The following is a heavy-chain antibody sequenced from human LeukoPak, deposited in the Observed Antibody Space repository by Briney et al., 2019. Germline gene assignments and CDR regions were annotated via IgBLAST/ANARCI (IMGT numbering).Heavy chain of an antibody. Sequence: ASVKVSCKASGSSITAYFVHWVRQAPGQGLEWMGRIYPNSGSTNYAQKFQGRVTMTRDTSINAAYMELSNLGSDDTAVYYCARGHSGSYYFGFDYWGQGTLVTVSS. D-gene: IGHD1-26*01. CDR1: GSSITAYF. V-gene: IGHV1-2*06. CDR2: IYPNSGST. J-gene: IGHJ4*02. CDR3: ARGHSGSYYFGFDY.